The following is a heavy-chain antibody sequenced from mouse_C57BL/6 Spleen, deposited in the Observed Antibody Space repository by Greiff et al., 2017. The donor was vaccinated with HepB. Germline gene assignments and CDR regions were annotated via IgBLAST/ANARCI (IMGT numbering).Heavy chain of an antibody. D-gene: IGHD1-1*01. CDR2: IYPGDGDT. CDR3: ARYYGSSPWFAY. CDR1: GYAFSSYW. V-gene: IGHV1-80*01. J-gene: IGHJ3*01. Sequence: VQRVESGAELVKPGASVKISCKASGYAFSSYWMNWVKQRPGKGLEWSGQIYPGDGDTNYNGKFKGKATLTADKSSSTAYMQLSSLTSEDSAVYFCARYYGSSPWFAYWGQGTLVTVSA.